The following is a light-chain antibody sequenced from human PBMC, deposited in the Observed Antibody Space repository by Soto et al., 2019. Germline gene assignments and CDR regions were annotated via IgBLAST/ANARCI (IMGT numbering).Light chain of an antibody. J-gene: IGLJ1*01. CDR1: NIGSKN. CDR3: QVWYSSTAV. V-gene: IGLV3-9*01. CDR2: RDS. Sequence: SYELTQPLSVSVALGQTARITCGGNNIGSKNVHWYQQEPGQAPVLVIYRDSNRPSGIPERFSGSNSGNTATLTISRAQAGDEADYYCQVWYSSTAVFGTGTKVTVL.